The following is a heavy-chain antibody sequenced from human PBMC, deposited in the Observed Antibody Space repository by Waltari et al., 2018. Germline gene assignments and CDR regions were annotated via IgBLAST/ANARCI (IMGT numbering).Heavy chain of an antibody. D-gene: IGHD6-13*01. V-gene: IGHV1-69*13. CDR3: ASWGYREQQLVFFDY. Sequence: QVQLVQSGAEVKKPGSSVKVSCKASGGTFSSYDISWVRQAPGKGLEWMGGGIPSFGTANSAQKFKGRVTITADESTSTAYMELSSLRSEDTAVYYCASWGYREQQLVFFDYWGQGTLVTVSS. CDR1: GGTFSSYD. CDR2: GIPSFGTA. J-gene: IGHJ4*02.